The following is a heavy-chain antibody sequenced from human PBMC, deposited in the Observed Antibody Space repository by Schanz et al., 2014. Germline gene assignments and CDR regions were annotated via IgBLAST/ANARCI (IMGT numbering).Heavy chain of an antibody. CDR2: ILYDGSKT. V-gene: IGHV3-30*04. CDR3: AREEGYGYGPGAFDI. CDR1: GFSFSTYA. Sequence: QVQLVESGGGVVQPGRSLRLSCAASGFSFSTYAMHWVRQAPGKGLEGVAVILYDGSKTYYADSVKGRFTISRDNSKNTLSLQMNSLRAEDTAVYYCAREEGYGYGPGAFDIWGQWTMVTVSS. D-gene: IGHD5-18*01. J-gene: IGHJ3*02.